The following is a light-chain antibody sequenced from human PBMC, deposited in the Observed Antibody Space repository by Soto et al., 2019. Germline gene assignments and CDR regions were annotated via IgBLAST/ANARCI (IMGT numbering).Light chain of an antibody. J-gene: IGLJ2*01. CDR1: SSNIGAGYD. V-gene: IGLV1-40*01. CDR2: GNS. CDR3: QSYDSTVV. Sequence: QPVLTQPPSVSGAPGQRVTISCTGSSSNIGAGYDVHWYQQLPGTAPQLRIYGNSNRPSGVPDRFSGSKSGTSASLAITGLQAEDEADYYCQSYDSTVVFGGGTKVTVL.